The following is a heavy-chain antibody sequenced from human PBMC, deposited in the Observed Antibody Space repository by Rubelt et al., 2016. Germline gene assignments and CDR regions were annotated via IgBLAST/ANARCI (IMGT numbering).Heavy chain of an antibody. CDR3: AREITPADLD. CDR1: GFTFSSYA. Sequence: QVQLVESGGGVVQPGRSLRLSCAASGFTFSSYAMHCVRQAPGKGLEWVAVLSYDGSNKYYADSVKGRFTISRDNSKNTLYLQMNSLRAEDTAVYYCAREITPADLDWGQGTLVTVSS. CDR2: LSYDGSNK. J-gene: IGHJ4*02. V-gene: IGHV3-30*04. D-gene: IGHD2-2*01.